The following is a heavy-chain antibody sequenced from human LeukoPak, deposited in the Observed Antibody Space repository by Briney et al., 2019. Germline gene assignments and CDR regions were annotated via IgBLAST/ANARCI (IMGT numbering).Heavy chain of an antibody. CDR3: ARGYFDWLLRDTEFDY. V-gene: IGHV1-3*01. CDR1: GYTFTSYA. D-gene: IGHD3-9*01. CDR2: INAGNGNT. J-gene: IGHJ4*02. Sequence: ASVKVSCKASGYTFTSYAMHWVRQAPGRRLEWMGWINAGNGNTKYSQKFQGRVTITRDTSASTAYMELSSLRSEDTAVYYCARGYFDWLLRDTEFDYWGQGTLVTVSS.